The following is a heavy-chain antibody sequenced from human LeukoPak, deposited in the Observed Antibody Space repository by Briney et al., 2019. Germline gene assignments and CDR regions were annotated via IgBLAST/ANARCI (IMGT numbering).Heavy chain of an antibody. D-gene: IGHD6-6*01. CDR1: GGSFSGYY. J-gene: IGHJ4*02. V-gene: IGHV4-34*01. CDR3: ARRWWVAMPARPKGYFDY. CDR2: INHSGST. Sequence: SETLSLTCAVYGGSFSGYYWSWIRQPPGKGLEWIGEINHSGSTNYNPSLKSRVTISVDASKNQFSLKLSSVTAADTAVYYCARRWWVAMPARPKGYFDYWGQGTLVTVSS.